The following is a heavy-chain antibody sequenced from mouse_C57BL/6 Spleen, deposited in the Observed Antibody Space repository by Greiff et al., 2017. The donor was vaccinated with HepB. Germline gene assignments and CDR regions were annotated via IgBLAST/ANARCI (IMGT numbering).Heavy chain of an antibody. D-gene: IGHD1-1*01. CDR2: ISDGGSYT. CDR1: GFTFSSYA. Sequence: DVMLVESGGGLVKPGGSLKLSCAASGFTFSSYAMSWVRQTPEKRLEWVATISDGGSYTYYPDNVKGRFTISRDNAKNNLYLQMSHLKSEDTAMYYCARDLHYYGSSPFAYWGQGTLVTVSA. V-gene: IGHV5-4*01. CDR3: ARDLHYYGSSPFAY. J-gene: IGHJ3*01.